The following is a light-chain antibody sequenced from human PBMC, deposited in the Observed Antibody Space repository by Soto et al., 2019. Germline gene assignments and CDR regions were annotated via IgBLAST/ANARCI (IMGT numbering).Light chain of an antibody. J-gene: IGLJ1*01. CDR3: ISYTGSSTSYV. CDR1: SSDVGAYNH. Sequence: QSALTQPASVSGSPGQSITISCIGTSSDVGAYNHVAWYQQHPGKAPKFMIYEVSNRPSGVSNRFSGSKSGNTAPLTISGLQAEDEADYYCISYTGSSTSYVFGTGTKVTVL. CDR2: EVS. V-gene: IGLV2-14*01.